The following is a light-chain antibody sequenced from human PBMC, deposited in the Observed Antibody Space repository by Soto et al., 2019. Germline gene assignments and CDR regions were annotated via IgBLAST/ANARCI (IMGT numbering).Light chain of an antibody. Sequence: IVWTQSPATLSLSPGERATLSCRASQSVSSNLGWYQQKPGQAPRLLIYDASNRATGIPARFSGSGSGTDFTLTISSLEPEDFAVYYCQQRTNWPLTFGGGTKVDIK. CDR3: QQRTNWPLT. V-gene: IGKV3-11*01. CDR2: DAS. CDR1: QSVSSN. J-gene: IGKJ4*01.